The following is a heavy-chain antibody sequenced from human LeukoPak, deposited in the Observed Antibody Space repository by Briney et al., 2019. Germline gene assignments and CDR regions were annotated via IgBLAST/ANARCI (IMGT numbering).Heavy chain of an antibody. V-gene: IGHV3-48*02. D-gene: IGHD2-8*02. CDR2: ISSSSATI. CDR1: GFTFSSYS. J-gene: IGHJ3*02. Sequence: PGGSLRVFCATSGFTFSSYSMNWVRQAPGKGLEWVSYISSSSATIYYADSVRGRFTVSRDNAQNSLYLQMSSLRDEDTAVYYCARAASFGGVGAGTSAFDMWGQGTMVTVSS. CDR3: ARAASFGGVGAGTSAFDM.